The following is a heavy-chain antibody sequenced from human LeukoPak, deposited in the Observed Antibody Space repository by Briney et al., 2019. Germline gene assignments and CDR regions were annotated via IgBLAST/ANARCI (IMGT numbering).Heavy chain of an antibody. Sequence: PGRSLRLSCAASGFTFSSYGMHWVRQAPGKGLEWVAVISYDGSNKYYADSVKGRFTISRDNSKNTLYLQMNSLRAEDTAVYYCAKDPGGQYYFDYWGQGTLVTVSS. J-gene: IGHJ4*02. CDR1: GFTFSSYG. CDR3: AKDPGGQYYFDY. CDR2: ISYDGSNK. D-gene: IGHD3-10*01. V-gene: IGHV3-30*18.